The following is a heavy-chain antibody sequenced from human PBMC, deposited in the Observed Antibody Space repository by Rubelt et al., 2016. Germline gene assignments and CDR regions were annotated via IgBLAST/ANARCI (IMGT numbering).Heavy chain of an antibody. CDR3: ARDPTGYSPSYFDY. D-gene: IGHD5-24*01. Sequence: SGSTYYNPSLKSRVTISVDTSKNQFSLKLSSVTAADTAVYYCARDPTGYSPSYFDYWGQGTLVTVSS. CDR2: SGST. J-gene: IGHJ4*02. V-gene: IGHV4-39*07.